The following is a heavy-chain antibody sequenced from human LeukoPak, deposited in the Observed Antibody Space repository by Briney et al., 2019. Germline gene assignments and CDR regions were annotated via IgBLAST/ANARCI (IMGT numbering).Heavy chain of an antibody. CDR2: IIPILGIA. D-gene: IGHD3-10*01. J-gene: IGHJ4*02. V-gene: IGHV1-69*04. Sequence: APVKVSCKASGGTFSSYAISWVRQAPGQGLEWMGRIIPILGIANYTQKFQGRVTITADKSTSTAYMELSSLRSEDTAVYYCARDLVVRGVDWGQGTLVTVSS. CDR1: GGTFSSYA. CDR3: ARDLVVRGVD.